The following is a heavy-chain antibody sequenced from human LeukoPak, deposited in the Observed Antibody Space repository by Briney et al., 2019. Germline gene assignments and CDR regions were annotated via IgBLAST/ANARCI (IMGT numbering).Heavy chain of an antibody. CDR2: MNPNSGNT. J-gene: IGHJ5*02. V-gene: IGHV1-8*01. D-gene: IGHD1-14*01. CDR3: ARETRTGWFDP. Sequence: GASVKVSCKASRYTFTSYDINWVRLATGQGLEWMGWMNPNSGNTGYAQKFQGRVTMTRNTSISTAYMELSSLRSEDTAVYYCARETRTGWFDPWGQGTLVTVSS. CDR1: RYTFTSYD.